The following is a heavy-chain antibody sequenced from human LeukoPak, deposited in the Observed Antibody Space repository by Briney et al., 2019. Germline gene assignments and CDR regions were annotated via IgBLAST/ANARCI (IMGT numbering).Heavy chain of an antibody. J-gene: IGHJ4*02. CDR3: ALGSCFSGASCNYFDY. V-gene: IGHV4-39*01. D-gene: IGHD2-15*01. Sequence: PSETLSLTCSVSGDSTSSGSSYWGWIRQSPGKGLEWIGSIYSSGTTYYNPSLKSRVTISVDTSKSQFSLKLSSVTAADTALYYCALGSCFSGASCNYFDYWGQGTLVTVSS. CDR2: IYSSGTT. CDR1: GDSTSSGSSY.